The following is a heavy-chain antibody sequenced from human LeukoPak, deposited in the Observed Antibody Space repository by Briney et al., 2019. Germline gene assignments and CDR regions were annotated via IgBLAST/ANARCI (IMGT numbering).Heavy chain of an antibody. J-gene: IGHJ4*02. CDR3: AIDRDGGPNIF. Sequence: ASVKVSCKASGYTFTGYYMHWVRQAPGQGLEWMGWINPNSGGTNSAQKFQGRVTMTRDTSISTAYMELSSLRSDDTAVYYCAIDRDGGPNIFWGQGTLVTVSS. D-gene: IGHD4-23*01. V-gene: IGHV1-2*02. CDR2: INPNSGGT. CDR1: GYTFTGYY.